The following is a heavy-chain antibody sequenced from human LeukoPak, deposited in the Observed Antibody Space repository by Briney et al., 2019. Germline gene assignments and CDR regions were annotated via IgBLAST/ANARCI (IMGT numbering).Heavy chain of an antibody. J-gene: IGHJ4*02. CDR3: AKEYDSGGYGAYFDH. Sequence: GSLRLSCTASKFTFNNYGMQWVRQAPGKGLEWVAVISSDGRTKYYGDSVKGRFTLSRDNSRNTLDLQMNSLGPEDTAVYYCAKEYDSGGYGAYFDHWGRGTLVTVSS. CDR2: ISSDGRTK. V-gene: IGHV3-30*18. D-gene: IGHD3-10*01. CDR1: KFTFNNYG.